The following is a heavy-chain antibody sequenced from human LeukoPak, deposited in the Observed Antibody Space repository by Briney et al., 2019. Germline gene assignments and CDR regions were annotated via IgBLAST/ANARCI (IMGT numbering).Heavy chain of an antibody. V-gene: IGHV4-4*02. Sequence: SGTLSLTCGVSGGSISTTNCWSWVRQPPGQAVEWIGEIALIGLDNSSPSLNSRVTMSLDKPKNQLSLNLSSVTAADTAVYYCSRENGAFSPFGFWGQGTLVTVPS. D-gene: IGHD2-8*01. CDR3: SRENGAFSPFGF. CDR1: GGSISTTNC. CDR2: IALIGLD. J-gene: IGHJ4*02.